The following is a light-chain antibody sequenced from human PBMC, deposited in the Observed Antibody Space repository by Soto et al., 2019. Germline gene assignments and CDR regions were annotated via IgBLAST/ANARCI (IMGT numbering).Light chain of an antibody. CDR1: SSDVGGYNY. CDR3: SSYTSDNTYV. Sequence: QAVVTQPASVSGSPGQSITISCTGTSSDVGGYNYVSWYQQHPGKAPKLMIYDVSNRPSGVSNRFSGSKSGNTASLTISGLQAEDEADYYCSSYTSDNTYVFGIGTKVTVL. CDR2: DVS. V-gene: IGLV2-14*01. J-gene: IGLJ1*01.